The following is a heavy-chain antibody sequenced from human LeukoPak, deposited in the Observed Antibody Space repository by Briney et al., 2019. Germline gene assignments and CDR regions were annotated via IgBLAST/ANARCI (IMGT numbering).Heavy chain of an antibody. Sequence: ASVKVSCKASGYTFTSYDINWVRQATGQGLEWMGWMNPNSGNAGYAQKFQGRVTMTRNTSISTAYMELSSLRSEDTAVYYCERGRGAADNWFDPWGQGTLVTVSS. V-gene: IGHV1-8*01. CDR2: MNPNSGNA. CDR1: GYTFTSYD. CDR3: ERGRGAADNWFDP. J-gene: IGHJ5*02. D-gene: IGHD6-13*01.